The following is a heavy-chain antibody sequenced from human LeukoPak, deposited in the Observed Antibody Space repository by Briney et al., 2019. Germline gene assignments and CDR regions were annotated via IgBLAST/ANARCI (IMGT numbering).Heavy chain of an antibody. Sequence: SETLSLTCTVSGGSISSYYWSWIRQPPGKGLEWIGYIYYSGSTNYNPSLKSRVTISVDTSKNQFSLKLSSVTAADTAVYYCARDGQCSYGSAYFDYWGQGTLVTVSS. CDR1: GGSISSYY. V-gene: IGHV4-59*01. J-gene: IGHJ4*02. D-gene: IGHD5-18*01. CDR3: ARDGQCSYGSAYFDY. CDR2: IYYSGST.